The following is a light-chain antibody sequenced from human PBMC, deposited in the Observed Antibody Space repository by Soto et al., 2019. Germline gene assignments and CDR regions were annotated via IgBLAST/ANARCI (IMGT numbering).Light chain of an antibody. CDR1: QSLVYSAGNTY. CDR3: MQGPQWLRT. CDR2: EVS. Sequence: DVVMTQSPLSLPVTLGRPASISCRYSQSLVYSAGNTYLHWIQQRQGQSPRRLTNEVSNRDCGVPDRLSERGSDSDFTLKISRVEAEDVGVYYCMQGPQWLRTFGQGTKLEMK. J-gene: IGKJ5*01. V-gene: IGKV2-30*01.